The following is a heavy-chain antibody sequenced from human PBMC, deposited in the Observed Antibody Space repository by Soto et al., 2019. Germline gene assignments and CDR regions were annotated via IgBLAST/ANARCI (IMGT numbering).Heavy chain of an antibody. CDR1: GYAFTSYS. CDR3: ARPMNFNDYLDF. J-gene: IGHJ4*02. CDR2: IHGNNGNT. V-gene: IGHV1-3*05. D-gene: IGHD2-8*01. Sequence: QVQLVQSGAEEKKPGASVKVSCKASGYAFTSYSMHWLREAPGQRLEWMGWIHGNNGNTRYSENFHGSVTITRDTSASTDYMELGSLRSEDTAVYYCARPMNFNDYLDFWGQGTLVTVSS.